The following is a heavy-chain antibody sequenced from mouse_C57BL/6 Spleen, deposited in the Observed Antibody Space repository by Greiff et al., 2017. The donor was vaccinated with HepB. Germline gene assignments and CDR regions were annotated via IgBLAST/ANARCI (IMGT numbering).Heavy chain of an antibody. D-gene: IGHD1-1*01. V-gene: IGHV14-4*01. CDR3: TTWGDYGSSSWFAY. CDR1: GFNIKDDY. Sequence: EVQLQQSGAELVRPGASVKLSCTASGFNIKDDYMHWVKQRPEQGLEWIGWIDPENGDTEYASKFQGKATITADTSSNTAYLQLSSLTSEDTAVYYCTTWGDYGSSSWFAYWGQGTLVTVSA. J-gene: IGHJ3*01. CDR2: IDPENGDT.